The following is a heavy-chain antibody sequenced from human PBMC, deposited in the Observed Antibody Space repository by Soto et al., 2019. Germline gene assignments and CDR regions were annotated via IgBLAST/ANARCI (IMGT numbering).Heavy chain of an antibody. V-gene: IGHV1-18*01. J-gene: IGHJ6*02. CDR1: GYTFTSYG. CDR3: ARGGVLNYYHGMDG. CDR2: ISAYNGKT. Sequence: QVQLVQSGGEVKKPGASVKLSCTASGYTFTSYGISWVRQAPGQGLEWMGWISAYNGKTNYAQNVQGRVTMTTDTSTRTAYMDLRSLRSDDTAVYYCARGGVLNYYHGMDGWGQGTTVTVSS.